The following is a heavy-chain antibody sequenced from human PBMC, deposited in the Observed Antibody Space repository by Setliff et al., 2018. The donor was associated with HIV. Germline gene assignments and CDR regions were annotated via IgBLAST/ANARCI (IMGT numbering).Heavy chain of an antibody. D-gene: IGHD3-10*01. V-gene: IGHV1-46*01. J-gene: IGHJ6*02. CDR3: ARDSPPQLQDYYYGMDV. Sequence: ASVKVSCKASGYTFTNYYIHWVRQAPGQGLEWMGLINPSGGRTSYAQKFQGRLTMTRDTSTSTVYMELSSLRSEDTAVYYCARDSPPQLQDYYYGMDVWGQGTTVTVSS. CDR1: GYTFTNYY. CDR2: INPSGGRT.